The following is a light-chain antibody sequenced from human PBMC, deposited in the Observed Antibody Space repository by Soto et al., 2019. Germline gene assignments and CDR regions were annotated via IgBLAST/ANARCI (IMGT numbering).Light chain of an antibody. CDR2: DAS. CDR3: QQFNV. Sequence: AIQLTQSPSSLSASAGDRVTITCRASQGIGSALAWYQQKPGKAPKLPIYDASSLESGVPSRFSGSGSGTDFTLTISSLQPEDFATYYCQQFNVFGGGTKVDIK. CDR1: QGIGSA. J-gene: IGKJ4*01. V-gene: IGKV1-13*02.